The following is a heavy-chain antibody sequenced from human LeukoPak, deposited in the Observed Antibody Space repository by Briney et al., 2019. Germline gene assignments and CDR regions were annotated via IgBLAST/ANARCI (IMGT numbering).Heavy chain of an antibody. J-gene: IGHJ5*02. V-gene: IGHV4-31*03. D-gene: IGHD3-22*01. CDR2: ICYSGST. CDR3: ARLALNYYDST. CDR1: GGSISSGGYY. Sequence: SETLSLTCTVSGGSISSGGYYWSWILQHPGKGLEWIGYICYSGSTYYNPSLKSRVTISVDTSKNQFSLKLSSVTAADTAVYYCARLALNYYDSTWGQGTLVTVSS.